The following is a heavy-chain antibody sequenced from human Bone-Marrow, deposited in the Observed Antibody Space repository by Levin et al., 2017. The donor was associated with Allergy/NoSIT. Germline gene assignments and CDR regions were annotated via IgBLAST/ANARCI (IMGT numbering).Heavy chain of an antibody. J-gene: IGHJ3*02. CDR2: IFSNDEK. CDR3: ARIRAGGGSGWSHAFDI. Sequence: GSGPTLVKPTETLTLTCTVSGFSLSNARMGVSWIRQPPGKALEWLAHIFSNDEKSYSTSLKSRLTISKDTSKSQVVLTMTNMDPVDTATYYCARIRAGGGSGWSHAFDIWGQGTMVTVSS. D-gene: IGHD6-19*01. V-gene: IGHV2-26*01. CDR1: GFSLSNARMG.